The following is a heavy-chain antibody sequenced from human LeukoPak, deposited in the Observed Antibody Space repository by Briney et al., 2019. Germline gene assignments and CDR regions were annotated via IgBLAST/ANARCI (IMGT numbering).Heavy chain of an antibody. J-gene: IGHJ4*02. CDR1: GFTFSDDY. CDR2: MSSRDSII. Sequence: GGSRRLSCAASGFTFSDDYMSWMRQAPGKVLEWVAYMSSRDSIIYYADSVKGRFTIARDNAKNSLYLQMNSLRAEDTAVYYCARVRSGYYFDYWGQGTLVTVSS. D-gene: IGHD3-22*01. CDR3: ARVRSGYYFDY. V-gene: IGHV3-11*01.